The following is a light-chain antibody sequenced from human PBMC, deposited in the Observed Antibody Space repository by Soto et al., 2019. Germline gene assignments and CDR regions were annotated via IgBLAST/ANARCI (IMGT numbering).Light chain of an antibody. CDR3: QHYGSSPPLT. CDR1: QSVSSTF. J-gene: IGKJ4*01. Sequence: EFVLTQSPGTLSLSPGERATLSCRASQSVSSTFLAWYQQKLGQPPRLLIYGASTRGTGIPDRFSGSGSGTDLGGGVSRLEPEDFAVYYCQHYGSSPPLTFGGGTKVEIK. CDR2: GAS. V-gene: IGKV3-20*01.